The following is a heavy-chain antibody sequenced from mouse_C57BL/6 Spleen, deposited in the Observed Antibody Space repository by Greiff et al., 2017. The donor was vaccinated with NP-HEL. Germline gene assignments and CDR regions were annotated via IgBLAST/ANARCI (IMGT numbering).Heavy chain of an antibody. CDR2: IYPGDGDT. D-gene: IGHD2-1*01. J-gene: IGHJ4*01. CDR1: GYAFSSSW. CDR3: ARGYYGNPYAMDY. V-gene: IGHV1-82*01. Sequence: QVQLQQSGPELVKPGASVKISCKASGYAFSSSWMNWVKQRPGKGLEWIGRIYPGDGDTNYNGKFKGKATLTADKSSSTAHMQLSSLTSEDSAVYFCARGYYGNPYAMDYWGQGTSVTVSS.